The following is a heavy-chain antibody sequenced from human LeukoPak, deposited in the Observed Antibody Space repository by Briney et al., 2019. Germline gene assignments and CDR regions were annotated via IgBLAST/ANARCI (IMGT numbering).Heavy chain of an antibody. D-gene: IGHD2-2*01. V-gene: IGHV1-69*04. J-gene: IGHJ4*02. Sequence: ASVKLSCKASGGTFSSYAISWVRQAPGQGLEWMGRIIPILGIANYAQKFQGRVTITADKSTSTAYMELSSLRSEDTAVYYCARGDCSSSSCYLGDYWGQGTLVTVSS. CDR1: GGTFSSYA. CDR3: ARGDCSSSSCYLGDY. CDR2: IIPILGIA.